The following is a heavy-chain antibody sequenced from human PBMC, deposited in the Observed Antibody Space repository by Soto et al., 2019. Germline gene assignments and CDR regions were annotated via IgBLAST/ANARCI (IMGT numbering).Heavy chain of an antibody. V-gene: IGHV6-1*01. J-gene: IGHJ5*02. CDR1: GDSVSSNSAA. Sequence: SQTLSLTCAISGDSVSSNSAAWNWIRQSPSRGLEWLGRTYYRSKWYNDYAVSVKSRMTFNPDTSKNQFSLKLSSVTAADTAVYYCARERPDGSRLDPWGQGTLVTVSS. CDR3: ARERPDGSRLDP. D-gene: IGHD6-13*01. CDR2: TYYRSKWYN.